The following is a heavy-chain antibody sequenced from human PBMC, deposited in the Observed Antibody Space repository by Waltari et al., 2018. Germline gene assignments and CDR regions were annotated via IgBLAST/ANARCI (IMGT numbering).Heavy chain of an antibody. D-gene: IGHD6-13*01. Sequence: EVQVVVSGGGLVQPGGYLRISCAHSGFTFSSSWMTWVRRAPGKGLEWVANIKTDGSETYYVDSVKGRFTISRDNTKNSLYLQMSSLRAEDTAVYYCAIGGVETSWYWRYWGQGTLVTVSS. J-gene: IGHJ4*02. CDR2: IKTDGSET. CDR3: AIGGVETSWYWRY. V-gene: IGHV3-7*01. CDR1: GFTFSSSW.